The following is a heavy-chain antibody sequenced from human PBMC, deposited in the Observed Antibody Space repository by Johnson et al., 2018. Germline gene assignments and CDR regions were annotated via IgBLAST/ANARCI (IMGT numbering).Heavy chain of an antibody. V-gene: IGHV3-9*01. CDR3: SKAEGLEDYYSYYGMDV. CDR1: GFIFDDYA. Sequence: VQLVQSGGGVVRPGGSLRLSCAASGFIFDDYAMHWVRQAPGKGLEWVSGISWNSGSIGYADSVKGRFTISRDNAKKSVYREMNSLRGEDTALYYCSKAEGLEDYYSYYGMDVWGQGTTVTVSS. CDR2: ISWNSGSI. J-gene: IGHJ6*02.